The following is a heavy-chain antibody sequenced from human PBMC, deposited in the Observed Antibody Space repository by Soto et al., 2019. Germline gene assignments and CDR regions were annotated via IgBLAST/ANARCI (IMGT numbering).Heavy chain of an antibody. CDR1: GLTFSSCA. V-gene: IGHV3-23*01. J-gene: IGHJ3*02. CDR2: ISGSGGST. CDR3: AKDHCSSTSRPEAFDI. D-gene: IGHD2-2*01. Sequence: GGSLTLSCAASGLTFSSCAMNWVRQAPGKGLEWVSAISGSGGSTYYADSVKGRFTISRDNSKNTLYLQMNSLRAEDTAVYYCAKDHCSSTSRPEAFDIWGQGTMVTVSS.